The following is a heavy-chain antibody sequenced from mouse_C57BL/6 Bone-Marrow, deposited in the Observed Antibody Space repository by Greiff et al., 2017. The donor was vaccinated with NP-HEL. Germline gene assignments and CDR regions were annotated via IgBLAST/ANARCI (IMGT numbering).Heavy chain of an antibody. J-gene: IGHJ2*01. CDR3: ARGDYYGNPFDY. V-gene: IGHV3-1*01. CDR2: ISYSGST. CDR1: GYSITSGYD. D-gene: IGHD1-1*01. Sequence: EVKLMESGPGMVKPSPSLSLTCTVTGYSITSGYDWHWIRHFPGNKLEWMGYISYSGSTNYNPPLKSRISITHDTSKNHFFLKLNSVTTEDTATYYCARGDYYGNPFDYWGQGTTLTVSS.